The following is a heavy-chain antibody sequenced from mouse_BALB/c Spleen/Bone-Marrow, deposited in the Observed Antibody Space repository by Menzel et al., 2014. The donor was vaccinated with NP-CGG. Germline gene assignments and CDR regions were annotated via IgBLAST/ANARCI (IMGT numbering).Heavy chain of an antibody. Sequence: EVQLVESGGGLVQPGGSLKLSCAASGFDFSRYWMSWVRRAPGKGLEWIGEINPDSSTINYTPSLKDKFIISRDNAKNTLYPQMSKVRSEDTALYYCARLNYYGSLFVWGAGTTVTVSS. J-gene: IGHJ1*01. D-gene: IGHD1-1*01. CDR2: INPDSSTI. CDR1: GFDFSRYW. CDR3: ARLNYYGSLFV. V-gene: IGHV4-1*02.